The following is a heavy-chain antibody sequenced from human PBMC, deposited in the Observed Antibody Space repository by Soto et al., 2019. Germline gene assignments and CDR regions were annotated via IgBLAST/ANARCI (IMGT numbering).Heavy chain of an antibody. D-gene: IGHD4-17*01. CDR3: AKERATTTAFDY. CDR2: ITDNGGST. J-gene: IGHJ4*02. V-gene: IGHV3-23*01. Sequence: GGSLRLSCAASGFTVRRDGMSWVRQAPGKGLEWVSLITDNGGSTYYADSVKGRFTISRDNTKNTLFLQMNSLRAEDTAVYYCAKERATTTAFDYWGQGALVTVSS. CDR1: GFTVRRDG.